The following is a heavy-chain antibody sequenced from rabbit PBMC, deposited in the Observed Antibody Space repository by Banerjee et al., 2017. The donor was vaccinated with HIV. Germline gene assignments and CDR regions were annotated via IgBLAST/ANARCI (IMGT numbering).Heavy chain of an antibody. Sequence: QEQLEESGGDLVKPGASLTLTCTASGFSFSSTYWMSWVRQPPGKGLEWIGRIYTGRGGDIHYTSWAKGRFTISKTSSTTVDLKMTSLTAADTATYFCARMVTGSSPIYGMDLWGPGTLVTVS. V-gene: IGHV1S45*01. CDR3: ARMVTGSSPIYGMDL. CDR1: GFSFSSTYW. CDR2: IYTGRGGDI. J-gene: IGHJ6*01. D-gene: IGHD8-1*01.